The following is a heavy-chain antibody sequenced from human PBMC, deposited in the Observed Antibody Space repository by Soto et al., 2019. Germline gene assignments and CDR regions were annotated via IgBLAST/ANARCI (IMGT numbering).Heavy chain of an antibody. V-gene: IGHV3-30*18. J-gene: IGHJ4*02. Sequence: QVQLVESGGGVVQPGRSLRLSCAASGFTFSSYGMHWVRQAPGKGLEWVAVLSYDGRDKHHADSVKGRFTPSRDNSKNKLYLQMNGLRADDTAVYYCAKDQDVAGAAYYFDSWGQGTLVTVSS. CDR3: AKDQDVAGAAYYFDS. CDR1: GFTFSSYG. CDR2: LSYDGRDK. D-gene: IGHD1-26*01.